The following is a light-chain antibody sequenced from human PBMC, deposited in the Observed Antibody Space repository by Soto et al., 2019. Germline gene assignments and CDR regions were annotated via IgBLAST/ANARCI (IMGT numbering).Light chain of an antibody. CDR3: SSYARNRDIL. CDR2: EVS. J-gene: IGLJ3*02. Sequence: QSALTQPPSASGSPGQSVAISCTGTSSDVGGYSYVSWYQQHPGKAPKHMIYEVSKRPSGVPDRFSGSKSGNTASLTVSGLQAEDEADYYCSSYARNRDILFGGGTKLTVL. V-gene: IGLV2-8*01. CDR1: SSDVGGYSY.